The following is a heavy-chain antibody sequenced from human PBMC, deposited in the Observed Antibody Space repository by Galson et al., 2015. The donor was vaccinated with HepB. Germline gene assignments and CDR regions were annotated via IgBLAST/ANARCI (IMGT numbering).Heavy chain of an antibody. CDR2: INPSGDSA. CDR1: GYTFTSYY. J-gene: IGHJ4*02. D-gene: IGHD2-2*01. CDR3: ARYSSTMAFDY. V-gene: IGHV1-46*01. Sequence: SVKVSCKASGYTFTSYYMHWVRQAPGQGLVWMGIINPSGDSATYSQRFQGTVTMTRDTSTSTVYMELSSLRSEDTAVYYCARYSSTMAFDYWGQGTLVTVSS.